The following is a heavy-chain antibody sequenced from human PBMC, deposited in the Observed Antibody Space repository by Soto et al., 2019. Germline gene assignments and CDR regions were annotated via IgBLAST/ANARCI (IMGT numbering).Heavy chain of an antibody. CDR2: ISAYNGNT. CDR1: GYTFTSYG. V-gene: IGHV1-18*01. J-gene: IGHJ6*02. Sequence: ASVKVSCKASGYTFTSYGISWVRQAPGQGLEWMGWISAYNGNTNYAQKLQGRVTMTTDTSTSTAYMELRSLRSDDTAVYYCARNRYSGSYYYYGTDVWGQGTTVTVSS. CDR3: ARNRYSGSYYYYGTDV. D-gene: IGHD1-26*01.